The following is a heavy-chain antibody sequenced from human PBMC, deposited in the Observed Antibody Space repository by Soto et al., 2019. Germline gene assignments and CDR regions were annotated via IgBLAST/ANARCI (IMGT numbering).Heavy chain of an antibody. V-gene: IGHV1-18*01. J-gene: IGHJ4*02. CDR2: ISVYDGKT. D-gene: IGHD1-26*01. Sequence: QVQLLQSGAEVKKPGASVKVSCKVSGYSFNNYGITWVRQAPGQGLEWMGWISVYDGKTAYAQKVQDRVTVTIDTSTSTAYMELRSLRSDATAVYHCARAVPYSVGARLDYWGQGTLVTVSS. CDR3: ARAVPYSVGARLDY. CDR1: GYSFNNYG.